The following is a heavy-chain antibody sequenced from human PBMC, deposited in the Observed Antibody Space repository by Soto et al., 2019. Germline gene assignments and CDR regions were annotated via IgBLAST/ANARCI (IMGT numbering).Heavy chain of an antibody. Sequence: PGESLKISCKGSGYSFTSYWIGWLRQMPGKGLEWMGIIYPGDSDTRYSPSFQGQVTISADKSISTAYLQWSSLKASDTAMYYCARQVCSSTSCYTHYYYGMDVWGQGTTVTVSS. V-gene: IGHV5-51*01. J-gene: IGHJ6*02. D-gene: IGHD2-2*02. CDR2: IYPGDSDT. CDR1: GYSFTSYW. CDR3: ARQVCSSTSCYTHYYYGMDV.